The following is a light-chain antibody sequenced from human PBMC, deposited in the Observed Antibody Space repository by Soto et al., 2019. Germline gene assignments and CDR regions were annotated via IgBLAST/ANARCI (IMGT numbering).Light chain of an antibody. V-gene: IGKV3-15*01. Sequence: EIVMTQSPATLSVSPGERATLSCRASQSVSINLAWYQQKPGQAPRLLIYGAATRATGVPARFSGSASGTEFILTLSCLQSEDFAVSHCQQYNNWPHTFGQGTKVEIK. CDR3: QQYNNWPHT. J-gene: IGKJ1*01. CDR2: GAA. CDR1: QSVSIN.